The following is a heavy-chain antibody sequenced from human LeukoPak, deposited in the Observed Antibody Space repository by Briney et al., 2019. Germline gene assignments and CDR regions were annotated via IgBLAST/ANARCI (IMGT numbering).Heavy chain of an antibody. CDR3: AKDHPSSGWPTFEY. CDR1: GFTVSRYA. Sequence: PGGSLRLSCRASGFTVSRYAMSWVRQVPGKELEWVSSITSNNGKTYYADSVKGRFTISRDESENTVFLQMNSLRVEDTAIYYCAKDHPSSGWPTFEYWGQGTLVTVSP. D-gene: IGHD6-19*01. CDR2: ITSNNGKT. V-gene: IGHV3-23*01. J-gene: IGHJ4*02.